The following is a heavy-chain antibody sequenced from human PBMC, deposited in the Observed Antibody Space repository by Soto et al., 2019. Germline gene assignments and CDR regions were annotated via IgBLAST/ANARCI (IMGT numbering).Heavy chain of an antibody. CDR3: ARGNSSGYYVFDY. Sequence: SETLSLTCTVSGGSVSSGSYYWSWIRQPPGKGLEWIGYIYYSGSTNYNPSLKSRVTISVDTSKNQFSLKLSSVTAADTVVYYCARGNSSGYYVFDYWGQGTLVTVSS. D-gene: IGHD3-22*01. CDR1: GGSVSSGSYY. CDR2: IYYSGST. V-gene: IGHV4-61*01. J-gene: IGHJ4*02.